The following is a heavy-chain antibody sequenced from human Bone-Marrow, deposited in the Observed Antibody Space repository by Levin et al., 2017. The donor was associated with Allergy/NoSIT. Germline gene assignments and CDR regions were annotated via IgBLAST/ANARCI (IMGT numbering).Heavy chain of an antibody. Sequence: GGSLRLSCTASGFTFSDYGMHWVRQAPGKGLEWVAVIWFDGSNECYADSVKGRFTISRDDSKNTLFLQMNSLRVEDTAVYYCATERSGWAFDYWGQGTLVTVSS. V-gene: IGHV3-33*01. D-gene: IGHD6-19*01. CDR2: IWFDGSNE. CDR1: GFTFSDYG. CDR3: ATERSGWAFDY. J-gene: IGHJ4*02.